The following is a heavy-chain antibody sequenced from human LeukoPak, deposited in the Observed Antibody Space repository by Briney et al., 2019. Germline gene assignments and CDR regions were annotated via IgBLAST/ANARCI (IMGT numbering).Heavy chain of an antibody. CDR1: GFTFSSYA. D-gene: IGHD3-22*01. CDR2: ISGSGGST. Sequence: GGSLRLSCAASGFTFSSYAMHWVRQAPGKGLEWVSAISGSGGSTYYADSVKGRFTISRDNSKNTLYLQMNSLRAEDTAVYYCAKEGYDSSGYYPYFDYWGQGTLVTVSS. CDR3: AKEGYDSSGYYPYFDY. V-gene: IGHV3-23*01. J-gene: IGHJ4*02.